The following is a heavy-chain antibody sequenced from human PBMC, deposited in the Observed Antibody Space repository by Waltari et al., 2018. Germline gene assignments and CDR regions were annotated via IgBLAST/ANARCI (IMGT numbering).Heavy chain of an antibody. Sequence: QVQLQESGPSLLKPSETLSLICTVSGGSISGFSWSWVRQPLGKGMDWIGCIYYTGSTKLNPALDVGVPWSVDTSKNQFSLKLSSGTAAYTAFYYCARGGGGDCEWFDPGCQGTLVTVSS. D-gene: IGHD2-21*02. CDR3: ARGGGGDCEWFDP. V-gene: IGHV4-59*01. J-gene: IGHJ5*02. CDR2: IYYTGST. CDR1: GGSISGFS.